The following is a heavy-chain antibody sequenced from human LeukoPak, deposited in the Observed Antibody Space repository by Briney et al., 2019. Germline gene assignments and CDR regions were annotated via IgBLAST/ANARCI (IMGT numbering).Heavy chain of an antibody. D-gene: IGHD6-19*01. CDR3: ARESSSGWYFDY. CDR2: IYSGGST. Sequence: GGSLRLSCAASGFTVSSNYMSWVRQAPGKGLEWVSVIYSGGSTYYADSVKGRFTISRDNSKNTLHLQMNSLRAEDTAVYYCARESSSGWYFDYWGQGTLVTVSS. CDR1: GFTVSSNY. V-gene: IGHV3-66*01. J-gene: IGHJ4*02.